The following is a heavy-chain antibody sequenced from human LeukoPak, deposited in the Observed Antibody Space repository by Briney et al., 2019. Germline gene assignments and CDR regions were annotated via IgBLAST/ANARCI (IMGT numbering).Heavy chain of an antibody. CDR1: GFTFSSYA. CDR2: ISGSGGST. V-gene: IGHV3-23*01. D-gene: IGHD4-17*01. Sequence: GGSLRLSCAASGFTFSSYAMSWVRQAPGKGLEWASAISGSGGSTYYADSVKGRFTISRDNSKNTLYLQMNNLRAEDTAVYYCAKDHDGDYEDYWGQGTLVTVSS. CDR3: AKDHDGDYEDY. J-gene: IGHJ4*02.